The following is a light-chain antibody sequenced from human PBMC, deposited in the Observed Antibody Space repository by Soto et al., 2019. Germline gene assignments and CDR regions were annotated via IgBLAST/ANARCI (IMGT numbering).Light chain of an antibody. CDR1: QGISSW. V-gene: IGKV1-12*01. CDR3: QQGNSVPIT. CDR2: GVS. Sequence: DIQMTQSPSSVSTSVGDRVTITCRASQGISSWLAWYQQKPGKAPKLLIYGVSNLQSGVPSRFSGSGSGSDFTLTISSLQPEDFATYYCQQGNSVPITFGQGTRLEIK. J-gene: IGKJ5*01.